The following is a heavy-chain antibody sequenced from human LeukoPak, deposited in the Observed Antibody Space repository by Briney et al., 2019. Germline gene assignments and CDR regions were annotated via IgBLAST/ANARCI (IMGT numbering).Heavy chain of an antibody. CDR3: ARAGGYYYDSSGYNFDY. CDR2: ISSNGGST. D-gene: IGHD3-22*01. Sequence: GGSLRLSSAASGFTCSSYAMHWVPQAPGKGLEYGSTISSNGGSTYYANSVKGRFTISRDNCKNTLYLQMGSLRAEDMAVYYCARAGGYYYDSSGYNFDYWGQGTLVTVSS. V-gene: IGHV3-64*01. J-gene: IGHJ4*02. CDR1: GFTCSSYA.